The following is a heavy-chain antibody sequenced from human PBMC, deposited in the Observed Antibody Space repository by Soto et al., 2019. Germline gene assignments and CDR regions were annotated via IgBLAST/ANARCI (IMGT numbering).Heavy chain of an antibody. V-gene: IGHV2-5*01. CDR2: IYWNDDK. J-gene: IGHJ4*02. CDR1: GFSLSTSGVG. CDR3: ARRPTGPDYGDYLDH. D-gene: IGHD3-16*01. Sequence: SGPTLVNPTQTLTLTCIFSGFSLSTSGVGVGWIGQPPRKALEWLALIYWNDDKCYSPSLKSRLTISKHTSRHPVVLRMTTMDPVDTATYYCARRPTGPDYGDYLDHWGKGNPVTVSS.